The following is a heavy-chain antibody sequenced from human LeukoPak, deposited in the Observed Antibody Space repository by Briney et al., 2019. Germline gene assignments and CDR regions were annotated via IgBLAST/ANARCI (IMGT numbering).Heavy chain of an antibody. Sequence: GRSLRLSCAASGFTFDDYAMHWVRQAPGKGLEWVSGISWNSGSIGYADSVKGRFTISRDNAKNSLYLQMNSLRAEDTAVYYCARDAKGGYYYYMDVWGKGTTVTVSS. D-gene: IGHD3-16*01. CDR3: ARDAKGGYYYYMDV. J-gene: IGHJ6*03. CDR1: GFTFDDYA. CDR2: ISWNSGSI. V-gene: IGHV3-9*01.